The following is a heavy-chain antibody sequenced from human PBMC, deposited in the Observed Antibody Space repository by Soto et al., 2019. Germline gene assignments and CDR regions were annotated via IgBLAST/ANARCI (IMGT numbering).Heavy chain of an antibody. D-gene: IGHD3-3*01. V-gene: IGHV3-23*01. J-gene: IGHJ4*02. CDR2: ISGSGGST. Sequence: GGSLRLSCAASGFTFSSYAMSWVRQAPGKGLEWVSAISGSGGSTYYADSVKSRLTITKDTSKNQVVLTMTNMDPVDTATYYCAHSPSLDDFWSGYHFDYWGQGTLVTVSS. CDR1: GFTFSSYA. CDR3: AHSPSLDDFWSGYHFDY.